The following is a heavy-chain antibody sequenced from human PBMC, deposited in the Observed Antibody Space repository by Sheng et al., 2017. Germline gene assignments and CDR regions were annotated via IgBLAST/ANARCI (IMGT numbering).Heavy chain of an antibody. CDR2: IYTSGST. Sequence: QVQLQESGPGLVKPSETLSLTCTVSGGSISSYYWSWIRQPAGKGLEWIGRIYTSGSTNYNPSLKSRVTMSVDTSKNQFSLKLSSVTAADTAVYYCARVSHYYGSGSPRGYGMDVWGQGTTVTVSS. D-gene: IGHD3-10*01. CDR3: ARVSHYYGSGSPRGYGMDV. V-gene: IGHV4-4*07. J-gene: IGHJ6*02. CDR1: GGSISSYY.